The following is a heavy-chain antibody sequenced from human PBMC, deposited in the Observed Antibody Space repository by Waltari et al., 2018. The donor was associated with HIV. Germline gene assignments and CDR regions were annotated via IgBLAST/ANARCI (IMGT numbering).Heavy chain of an antibody. V-gene: IGHV4-61*02. CDR1: GGSISSGRYY. CDR2: IYTSGST. CDR3: AREGKEDYDFWSGYFFGMDV. J-gene: IGHJ6*02. D-gene: IGHD3-3*01. Sequence: QVQLQESGPGLVKPSQTLSLTCTVSGGSISSGRYYWIWIRQPAGKGLVWIGRIYTSGSTNYNPSLKSRVTISVDTSKNQFSLKLSSVTAADTAVYYCAREGKEDYDFWSGYFFGMDVWGQGTTVTVSS.